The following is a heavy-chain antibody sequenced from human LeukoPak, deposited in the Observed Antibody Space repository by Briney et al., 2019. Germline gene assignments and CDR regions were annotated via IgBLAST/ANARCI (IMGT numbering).Heavy chain of an antibody. J-gene: IGHJ3*02. CDR2: INPNSGGT. Sequence: ASVKVSCKASGYTFTGYYMHWVRQAPGQGLEWMGWINPNSGGTNYAQKFQGRVTMTRDTSISTAYMELSRLRSDDTAVYYCARFFGGWLQPYDAFDIWGQGTMVTVSS. V-gene: IGHV1-2*02. D-gene: IGHD5-24*01. CDR3: ARFFGGWLQPYDAFDI. CDR1: GYTFTGYY.